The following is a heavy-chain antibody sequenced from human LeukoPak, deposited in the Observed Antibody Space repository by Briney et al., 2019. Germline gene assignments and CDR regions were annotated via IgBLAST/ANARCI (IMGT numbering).Heavy chain of an antibody. Sequence: PGGSLRLSCAASGFTFSSYGIHWVRQAPGKGLEWVAFIRYDGSNKYHADSVKGRFTISRDNSKNTVYLQMNSLRAEDTAVYYCARARYSYGYWAYFGYWGQGTLVTVSS. CDR2: IRYDGSNK. J-gene: IGHJ4*02. V-gene: IGHV3-30*02. CDR1: GFTFSSYG. CDR3: ARARYSYGYWAYFGY. D-gene: IGHD5-18*01.